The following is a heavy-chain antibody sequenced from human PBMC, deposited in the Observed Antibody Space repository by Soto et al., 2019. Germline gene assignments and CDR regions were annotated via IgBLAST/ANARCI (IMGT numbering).Heavy chain of an antibody. J-gene: IGHJ4*02. D-gene: IGHD3-3*01. Sequence: EVQLLESGGGMVQPGGSLRLSCAASGFTFSSYAMSWVRQAPGKGLEWVSAISGSGGSTYYADSVKGRFTISRDNSKNTLYLQMNSLRAEDTAVYYGAKKTARFGVVAYWGRGTLVTVSS. CDR2: ISGSGGST. CDR1: GFTFSSYA. CDR3: AKKTARFGVVAY. V-gene: IGHV3-23*01.